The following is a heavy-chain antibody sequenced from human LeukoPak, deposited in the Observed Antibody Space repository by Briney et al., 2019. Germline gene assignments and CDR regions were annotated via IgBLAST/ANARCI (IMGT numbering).Heavy chain of an antibody. Sequence: GGSLRLSCTASGFTFGDYAMSWFRQAPGKGLEWVGFIRSKAYGGTTEYAASVKGRFTISRDDSKSIAYLQMNSLKTEDTAVYYCTSQPYDILTGGEGLYFDYWGQGTLVTVSS. D-gene: IGHD3-9*01. CDR2: IRSKAYGGTT. CDR1: GFTFGDYA. CDR3: TSQPYDILTGGEGLYFDY. V-gene: IGHV3-49*03. J-gene: IGHJ4*02.